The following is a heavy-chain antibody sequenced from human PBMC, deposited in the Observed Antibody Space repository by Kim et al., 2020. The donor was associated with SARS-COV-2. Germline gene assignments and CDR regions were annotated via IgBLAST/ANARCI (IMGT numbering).Heavy chain of an antibody. J-gene: IGHJ4*02. D-gene: IGHD2-21*02. Sequence: GESLKISCKGSGYSFTSYWIGWVRQMPGKGLEWMGIIYPGDSDTRYSPSFQGQVTISADKSISTAYLQWSSLKASDTAMYYCAARGLDCGGDCYEPYWGQGTLVTVSS. CDR3: AARGLDCGGDCYEPY. CDR2: IYPGDSDT. V-gene: IGHV5-51*01. CDR1: GYSFTSYW.